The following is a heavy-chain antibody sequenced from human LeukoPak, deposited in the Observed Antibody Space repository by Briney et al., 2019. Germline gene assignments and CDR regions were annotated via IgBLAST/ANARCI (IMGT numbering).Heavy chain of an antibody. CDR1: GGSLSGYY. J-gene: IGHJ4*02. Sequence: SETLSLTCGVYGGSLSGYYWSWIRQSPGKGLEWIGQIHHSGSANYNPSLKSRVTISVDTSKNQFSLKLSSVTAADTAVYYCASHYGGNSGRDYWGQGTLVTVSS. CDR3: ASHYGGNSGRDY. CDR2: IHHSGSA. V-gene: IGHV4-34*01. D-gene: IGHD4-23*01.